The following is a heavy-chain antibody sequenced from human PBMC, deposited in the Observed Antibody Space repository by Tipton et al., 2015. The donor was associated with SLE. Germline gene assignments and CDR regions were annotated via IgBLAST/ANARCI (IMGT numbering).Heavy chain of an antibody. J-gene: IGHJ4*02. CDR3: AKDVGPLTGGSIDY. Sequence: SLRLSCAASGFTFSSYGMHWVRQAPGKGLEWVAVIWYDGSNKYYADSVKGRFTISRDNAKNSLYLQMNSLRAEDTALYYCAKDVGPLTGGSIDYWGQGTLVTVSS. CDR2: IWYDGSNK. CDR1: GFTFSSYG. D-gene: IGHD7-27*01. V-gene: IGHV3-33*03.